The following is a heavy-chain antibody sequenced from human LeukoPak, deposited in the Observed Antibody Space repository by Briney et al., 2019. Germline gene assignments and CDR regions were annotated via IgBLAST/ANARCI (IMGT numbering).Heavy chain of an antibody. CDR3: ARGGWIQLPQGYFDY. D-gene: IGHD5-18*01. Sequence: GGSLRLSCAASGFTFSSYSMNWVRQAPGKGLEWVSSISSSSSYIYYADSVKGRFTISRDNAKNSLYLQMNSLRAEDTAVYYCARGGWIQLPQGYFDYWGQGTLVTVSS. CDR2: ISSSSSYI. CDR1: GFTFSSYS. J-gene: IGHJ4*02. V-gene: IGHV3-21*01.